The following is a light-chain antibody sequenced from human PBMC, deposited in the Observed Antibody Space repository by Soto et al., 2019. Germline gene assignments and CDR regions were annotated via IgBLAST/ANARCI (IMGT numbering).Light chain of an antibody. CDR1: QDISNY. CDR2: EAS. CDR3: QHYDNLPYT. Sequence: DIQMTQSPSSLSASVGDRVTITCQASQDISNYLSWFQHKPGKPPKLLIYEASSLQTGAPSRFSGSGSGTHFTFTISSLQPEDIATYYCQHYDNLPYTFGQGTKLEIK. J-gene: IGKJ2*01. V-gene: IGKV1-33*01.